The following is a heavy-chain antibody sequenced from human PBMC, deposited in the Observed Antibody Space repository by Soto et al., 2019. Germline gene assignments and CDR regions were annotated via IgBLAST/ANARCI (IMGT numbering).Heavy chain of an antibody. V-gene: IGHV3-23*01. Sequence: EVLLFESGGGLVQPGGSLRLSCAASGFTFSSYAMSWVRQAPGNGLEWGSAISGRGDITYYADSVKGRFTISRDNSETTRYLRMNSLRAADTAVSYCAKRFLNGHTAEAWGQGTLVTVS. CDR2: ISGRGDIT. D-gene: IGHD2-8*01. CDR3: AKRFLNGHTAEA. J-gene: IGHJ5*02. CDR1: GFTFSSYA.